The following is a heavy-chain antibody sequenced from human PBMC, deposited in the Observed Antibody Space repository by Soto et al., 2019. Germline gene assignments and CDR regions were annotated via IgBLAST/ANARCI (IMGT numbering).Heavy chain of an antibody. CDR1: GFTFSNYW. D-gene: IGHD2-8*02. CDR3: ARALVNGGDY. J-gene: IGHJ4*02. Sequence: EVQVVESGGGLVQPGGSLRLSCSASGFTFSNYWMTWVRQSPGKGLEWVANIKQDGSETHYVESVKGRFTISRDNAKNSLYLQMNSLSAEDTAVYYCARALVNGGDYWGQGTLVTVSS. V-gene: IGHV3-7*04. CDR2: IKQDGSET.